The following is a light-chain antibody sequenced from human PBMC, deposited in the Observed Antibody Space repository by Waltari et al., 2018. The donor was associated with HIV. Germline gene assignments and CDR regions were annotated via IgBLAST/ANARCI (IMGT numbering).Light chain of an antibody. CDR1: QSVLFSSNNKNY. J-gene: IGKJ1*01. V-gene: IGKV4-1*01. CDR2: WAS. Sequence: IMMTQSPDSLAVSLGERATIHCKSSQSVLFSSNNKNYLAWYQQKPGQPPKLLIYWASTRESGVPDRFSGSGSGTDFTLTISSLQAEDVALYYCQQYYSTPRTFGQGTKVEVK. CDR3: QQYYSTPRT.